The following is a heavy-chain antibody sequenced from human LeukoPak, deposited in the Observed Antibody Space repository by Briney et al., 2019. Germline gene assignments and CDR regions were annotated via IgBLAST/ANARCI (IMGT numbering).Heavy chain of an antibody. V-gene: IGHV4-39*01. CDR2: IYYSGST. CDR3: ARRDINLDAFDI. J-gene: IGHJ3*02. D-gene: IGHD1-14*01. CDR1: GGSISSSSYY. Sequence: SETLSLTCTVSGGSISSSSYYWGWIRQPPGKGLEWIGSIYYSGSTYYNPSLKSRVTISVDTSKNQFSLKLSSVTAADTAVYYCARRDINLDAFDIWGQGTMVTVSS.